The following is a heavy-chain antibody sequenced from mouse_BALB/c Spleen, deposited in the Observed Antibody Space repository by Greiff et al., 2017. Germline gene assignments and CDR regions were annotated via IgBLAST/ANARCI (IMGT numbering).Heavy chain of an antibody. J-gene: IGHJ4*01. D-gene: IGHD2-1*01. Sequence: VQLKESGPGLVAPSQSLSITCTVSGFSLTGYGVNWVRQPPGKGLEWLGMIWGDGSTDYNSALKSRLSISKDNSKSQVFLKMNSLQTDDTARYYCARAYGNNAMDYWGQGTSVTVSS. CDR2: IWGDGST. V-gene: IGHV2-6-7*01. CDR1: GFSLTGYG. CDR3: ARAYGNNAMDY.